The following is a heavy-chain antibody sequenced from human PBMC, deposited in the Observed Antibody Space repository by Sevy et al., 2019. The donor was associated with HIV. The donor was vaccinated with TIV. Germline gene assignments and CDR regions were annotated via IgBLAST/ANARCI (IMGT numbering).Heavy chain of an antibody. J-gene: IGHJ4*02. CDR2: FDPEDGET. Sequence: ASVKVSCKVSGYTLTELSMHWVRQAPGKGLEWMGGFDPEDGETIYAQKFQGRVTMTEDTSTDTAYMELSNLRSEDTAVDYCATSSNDDYQLLTFDYWGQGTLVTVSS. CDR1: GYTLTELS. D-gene: IGHD2-2*01. V-gene: IGHV1-24*01. CDR3: ATSSNDDYQLLTFDY.